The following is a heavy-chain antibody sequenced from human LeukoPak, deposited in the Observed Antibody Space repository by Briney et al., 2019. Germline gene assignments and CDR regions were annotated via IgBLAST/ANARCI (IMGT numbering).Heavy chain of an antibody. J-gene: IGHJ4*02. V-gene: IGHV1-18*01. CDR1: GYTFTSYG. CDR3: ARADEYSSSYLYFDY. CDR2: ISAYNGNT. Sequence: WASVKVSCKASGYTFTSYGISWVRQAPGQGLEWMGWISAYNGNTNYAQKLQGRVTMTTDTSTSTAYMELRSLRSDVTAVYYCARADEYSSSYLYFDYWGQGTLVTVSS. D-gene: IGHD6-6*01.